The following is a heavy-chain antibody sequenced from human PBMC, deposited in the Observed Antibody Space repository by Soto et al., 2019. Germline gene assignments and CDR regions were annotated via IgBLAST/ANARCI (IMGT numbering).Heavy chain of an antibody. Sequence: QVHLVQSGTEGKKPGSSVKVSCKASGGTFSSSGFSWVRQAPGQGLEWMGMIVPSLDTTNYAQKFQARVTITSDEFTSTAYMELRSLRSEETAVYYCARWPQPRYTADPVAVDVWGQGTRVIVSS. J-gene: IGHJ6*02. CDR1: GGTFSSSG. CDR3: ARWPQPRYTADPVAVDV. CDR2: IVPSLDTT. D-gene: IGHD3-16*02. V-gene: IGHV1-69*11.